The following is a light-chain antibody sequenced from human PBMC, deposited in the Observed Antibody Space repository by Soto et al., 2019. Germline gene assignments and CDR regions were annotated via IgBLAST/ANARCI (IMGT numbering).Light chain of an antibody. CDR3: QQYGSPR. Sequence: RSSQSISSSYLAQYQQKPGQAPLLLIYGASSRATGIPDRFSGSGSGTDFTRTISRLEPEDFAVYYCQQYGSPRFGGGTKVEIK. CDR1: QSISSSY. J-gene: IGKJ4*01. V-gene: IGKV3-20*01. CDR2: GAS.